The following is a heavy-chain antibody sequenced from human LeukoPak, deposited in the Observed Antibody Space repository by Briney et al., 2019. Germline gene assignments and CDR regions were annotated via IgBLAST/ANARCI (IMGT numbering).Heavy chain of an antibody. CDR1: GGTFSSYA. Sequence: ASVKVSCKASGGTFSSYAISWVRQAPGQGLEWMGGIIPIFGTANYAQKFQGRVTITADESTSTAYMELNSLRSEDTAVYYCARAGSPVVPASFNSDWFDPWGQGTLVTVSS. CDR3: ARAGSPVVPASFNSDWFDP. D-gene: IGHD2-2*01. CDR2: IIPIFGTA. J-gene: IGHJ5*02. V-gene: IGHV1-69*01.